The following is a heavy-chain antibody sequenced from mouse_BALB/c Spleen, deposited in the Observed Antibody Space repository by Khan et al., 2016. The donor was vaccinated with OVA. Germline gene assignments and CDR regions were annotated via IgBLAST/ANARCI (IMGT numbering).Heavy chain of an antibody. Sequence: QVQLKVSGAELVRPGSSMKISCKASGYAFSNYWMNWVRHGPGQGLEWIGQIYPGDGNTNYNGKFKDKATLTADKSSSTAYMQLSILTSEDSAVYCCARSVYDFCAYWGQGTLVTVSA. J-gene: IGHJ3*01. V-gene: IGHV1-80*01. CDR1: GYAFSNYW. CDR3: ARSVYDFCAY. CDR2: IYPGDGNT. D-gene: IGHD2-14*01.